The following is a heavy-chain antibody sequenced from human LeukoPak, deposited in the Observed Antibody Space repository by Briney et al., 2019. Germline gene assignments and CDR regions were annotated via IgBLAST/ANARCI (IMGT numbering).Heavy chain of an antibody. CDR1: GVTFTTYA. CDR3: AKGPVKYYDILTGNFDY. J-gene: IGHJ4*02. V-gene: IGHV3-23*01. Sequence: GGSLRLSCAASGVTFTTYAMSWVRQAPGKGLEWVSTMSGSGGSTYYADSVKGGFTISRDNSKNTLYLQMNSLRAEDTAIYYCAKGPVKYYDILTGNFDYWGQGTLVTVSS. CDR2: MSGSGGST. D-gene: IGHD3-9*01.